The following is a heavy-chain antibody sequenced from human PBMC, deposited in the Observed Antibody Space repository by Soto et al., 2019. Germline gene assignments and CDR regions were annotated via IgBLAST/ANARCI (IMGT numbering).Heavy chain of an antibody. CDR2: INIYSGDA. V-gene: IGHV1-18*01. J-gene: IGHJ4*02. CDR1: GYTFTSYG. CDR3: ARALYYYDNSGLAY. Sequence: QVRLEQSGPEVKKTGASVKVSCKASGYTFTSYGISWVRQAPGQGLEWMGWINIYSGDANYAQRFQDRVTMTRDTSTNTFYMERRSLGSDDTAVYYCARALYYYDNSGLAYWGQGTLVTVSS. D-gene: IGHD3-22*01.